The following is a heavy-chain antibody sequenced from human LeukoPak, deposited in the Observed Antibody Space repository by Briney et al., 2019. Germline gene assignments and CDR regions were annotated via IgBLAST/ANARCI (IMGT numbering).Heavy chain of an antibody. J-gene: IGHJ4*02. CDR3: AKRGLGPYCSSTSCCTGPFDY. D-gene: IGHD2-2*01. CDR1: GFTFSSYA. CDR2: ISGSGGST. Sequence: GGSLRLSCAASGFTFSSYAMSWVRQAPGKGLEWVSAISGSGGSTYYADSVKGRFTISRDNSKNTLYLQMNSLRAEDTAVYYCAKRGLGPYCSSTSCCTGPFDYWGQGTLVTVSS. V-gene: IGHV3-23*01.